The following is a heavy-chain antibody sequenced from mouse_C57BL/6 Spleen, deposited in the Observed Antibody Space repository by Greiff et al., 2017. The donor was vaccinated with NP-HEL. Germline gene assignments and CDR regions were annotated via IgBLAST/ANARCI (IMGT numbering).Heavy chain of an antibody. J-gene: IGHJ1*01. V-gene: IGHV5-9-1*02. D-gene: IGHD1-1*01. CDR3: TRDHYYGSSSWYFDV. Sequence: EVKLMESGEGLVKPGGSLKLSCAASGFTFSSYAMSWVRQTPEKRLEWVAYISSGGDYIYYADTVKGRFTISRDNARNTLYLQMSSLKSEDTAMYYCTRDHYYGSSSWYFDVWGPGTTVTVSS. CDR1: GFTFSSYA. CDR2: ISSGGDYI.